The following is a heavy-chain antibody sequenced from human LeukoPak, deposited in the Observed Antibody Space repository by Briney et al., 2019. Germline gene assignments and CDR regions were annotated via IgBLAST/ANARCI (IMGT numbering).Heavy chain of an antibody. CDR2: IYYSGST. V-gene: IGHV4-39*07. D-gene: IGHD6-19*01. CDR1: GGSISSSSYY. Sequence: SETLSLTCTVSGGSISSSSYYWGRIRQPPGKGLEWIGSIYYSGSTYYNPSLKSRVTISVDTSKNQFSLKLSSVTAADTAVYYCARVRVAVAGIYNYYYYMDVWGKGTTVTVSS. CDR3: ARVRVAVAGIYNYYYYMDV. J-gene: IGHJ6*03.